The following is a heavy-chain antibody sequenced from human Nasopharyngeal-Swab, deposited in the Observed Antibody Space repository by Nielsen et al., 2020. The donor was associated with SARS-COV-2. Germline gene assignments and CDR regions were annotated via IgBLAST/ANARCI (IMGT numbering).Heavy chain of an antibody. CDR3: ARDAAAGTTRGAFDI. Sequence: SVQVSCKASGGTFSSYAISWVRQAPGQGLEWMGRIIPILGIANYAQKFQGRVTMTRDTSTSTVYMELRSEDTAVYYCARDAAAGTTRGAFDIWGQGTMVTVSS. CDR1: GGTFSSYA. D-gene: IGHD1-1*01. J-gene: IGHJ3*02. V-gene: IGHV1-69*04. CDR2: IIPILGIA.